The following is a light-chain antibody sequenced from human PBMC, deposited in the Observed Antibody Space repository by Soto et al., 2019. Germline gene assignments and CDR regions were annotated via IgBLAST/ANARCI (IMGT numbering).Light chain of an antibody. J-gene: IGKJ1*01. CDR2: LGS. CDR1: QSLLHSNGYNY. CDR3: MQALQTPWT. Sequence: DIVMTQSPLSLPVTPGEPSSISCRPSQSLLHSNGYNYLDWYLQKPGQSPQLLIYLGSNRASGVPDRFSGSGSGTDFTLKISRVEAEDVGVYYCMQALQTPWTFGQGTKVE. V-gene: IGKV2-28*01.